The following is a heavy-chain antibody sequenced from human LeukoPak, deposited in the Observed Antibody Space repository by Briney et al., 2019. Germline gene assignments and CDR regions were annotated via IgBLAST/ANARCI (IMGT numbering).Heavy chain of an antibody. J-gene: IGHJ4*02. V-gene: IGHV3-23*01. CDR1: GFTFTSYA. D-gene: IGHD3-3*01. CDR2: ISGSGGST. Sequence: GGSLRLSCAASGFTFTSYAMSWVRQAPGKGLEWVSAISGSGGSTYYADSVKGRFTISRDNSKNTLYLQMNSLRAEDTAVYYCARTKTVTFGVVPDWGQGTLVTVSS. CDR3: ARTKTVTFGVVPD.